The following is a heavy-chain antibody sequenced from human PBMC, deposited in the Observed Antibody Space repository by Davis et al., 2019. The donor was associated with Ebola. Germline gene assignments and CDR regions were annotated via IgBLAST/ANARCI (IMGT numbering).Heavy chain of an antibody. D-gene: IGHD3-22*01. CDR3: AREQVDDSSGYILDY. Sequence: AASVKVSCKASGGTFSSYTISWVRQAPGQGLEWMGRIIPILGIANYAQKFQGRVTITADKSTSTAYMELSSLRSDDTAVYYCAREQVDDSSGYILDYWGQGTLVTVSS. CDR2: IIPILGIA. CDR1: GGTFSSYT. J-gene: IGHJ4*02. V-gene: IGHV1-69*04.